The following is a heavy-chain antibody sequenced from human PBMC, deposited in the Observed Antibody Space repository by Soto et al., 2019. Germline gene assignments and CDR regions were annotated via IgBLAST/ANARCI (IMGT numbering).Heavy chain of an antibody. CDR3: ARGAEARPYRGFDI. CDR2: LNHSGST. D-gene: IGHD6-6*01. Sequence: SELLRLSNTVVEGNFGGLDGRRISKKPGQGLEWIGELNHSGSTNYNPSLKSRVTISVDTSKNQFSLKLSSVTAADTALYYCARGAEARPYRGFDISGEGTMVTVS. J-gene: IGHJ3*02. V-gene: IGHV4-34*01. CDR1: EGNFGGLD.